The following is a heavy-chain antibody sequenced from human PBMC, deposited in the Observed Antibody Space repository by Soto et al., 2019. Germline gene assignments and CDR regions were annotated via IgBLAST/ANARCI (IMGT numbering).Heavy chain of an antibody. J-gene: IGHJ4*02. V-gene: IGHV1-69*01. CDR2: IIPIFGTA. Sequence: QVQLVQSGAEVKKPGSSVKVSCKASGGTFSSYAISWVRQAPGQGLEWMGGIIPIFGTANYAQKFQGRVTITADESTSTAYVELSSLRSEDTAVYYCARGRLAYCGGDCYDSFDYWGQGTLVTVSS. CDR3: ARGRLAYCGGDCYDSFDY. CDR1: GGTFSSYA. D-gene: IGHD2-21*02.